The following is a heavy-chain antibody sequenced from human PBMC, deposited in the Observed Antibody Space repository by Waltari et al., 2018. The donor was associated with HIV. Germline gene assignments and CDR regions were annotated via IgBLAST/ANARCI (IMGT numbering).Heavy chain of an antibody. CDR1: GFTFSSYS. CDR2: ISSSSSTI. Sequence: EVQLVESGGGLVQPGGSLRLSCAASGFTFSSYSMNWVRRAPEKGREWVSYISSSSSTIYSADSVKGRFTISRDNAKNSLYLQMNSLRAEDTAVYYCARSKYSSSSGFDLWGRGTLVTVSS. J-gene: IGHJ2*01. CDR3: ARSKYSSSSGFDL. D-gene: IGHD6-6*01. V-gene: IGHV3-48*01.